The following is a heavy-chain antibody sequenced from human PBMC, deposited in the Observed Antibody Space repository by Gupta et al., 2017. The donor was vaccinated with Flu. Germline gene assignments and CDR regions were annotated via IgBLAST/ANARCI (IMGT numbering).Heavy chain of an antibody. J-gene: IGHJ5*02. CDR2: IYPSGST. Sequence: QVHLQESGPGLVRPSGTLSLTCGVSGGSIRTTTWWSWVRQSPGKGLEWIGEIYPSGSTNYNPSLKSRLTMSLDKSKNQFSLKLTSVTAADSAVYYCARDSGDMAPAGKYDTWGQGTQVTVSS. V-gene: IGHV4-4*02. CDR1: GGSIRTTTW. CDR3: ARDSGDMAPAGKYDT. D-gene: IGHD5-24*01.